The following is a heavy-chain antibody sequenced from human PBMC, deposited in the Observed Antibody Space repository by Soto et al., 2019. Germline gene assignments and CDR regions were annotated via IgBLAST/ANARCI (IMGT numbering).Heavy chain of an antibody. CDR1: GGSISSYY. CDR2: IYYSGST. D-gene: IGHD6-13*01. CDR3: ARLWGIAAAAHDY. Sequence: QVQLQESGPGLVKPSETLSLTCTVSGGSISSYYWSWIRQPPGKGLEWIGYIYYSGSTNYNPSLKSRVAISVDTSKNQFSLKLSSVTAADPAVYYCARLWGIAAAAHDYWGQGTLVTVSS. J-gene: IGHJ4*02. V-gene: IGHV4-59*08.